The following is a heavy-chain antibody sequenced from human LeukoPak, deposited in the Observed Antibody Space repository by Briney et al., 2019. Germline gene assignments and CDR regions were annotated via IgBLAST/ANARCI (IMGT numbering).Heavy chain of an antibody. CDR3: AKGSGYSYGRYYFDY. CDR2: ITASGGNT. V-gene: IGHV3-23*01. Sequence: PGGSLRLSXAASGFTFSSYAMGWVRQAPGKGVEWVSDITASGGNTYYADSVKGRFTTSRDNSKNTLYLQVNSLRAEDTAVYYCAKGSGYSYGRYYFDYWGQGTLVTVSS. D-gene: IGHD5-18*01. J-gene: IGHJ4*02. CDR1: GFTFSSYA.